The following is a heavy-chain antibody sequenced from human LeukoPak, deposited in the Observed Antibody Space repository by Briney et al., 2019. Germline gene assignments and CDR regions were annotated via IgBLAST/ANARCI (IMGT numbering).Heavy chain of an antibody. Sequence: GRSLRLSCAVSGYTFSSYGMHWAREAPGKGLEGVVVISYDGGNKYYADSVKGRFTNSRDNSKNTLYLQMNSLRAEDTAVYYCAKGYSSGLYRSRGKTFDYWGQGTLVTVSS. CDR2: ISYDGGNK. CDR3: AKGYSSGLYRSRGKTFDY. V-gene: IGHV3-30*18. J-gene: IGHJ4*02. CDR1: GYTFSSYG. D-gene: IGHD6-19*01.